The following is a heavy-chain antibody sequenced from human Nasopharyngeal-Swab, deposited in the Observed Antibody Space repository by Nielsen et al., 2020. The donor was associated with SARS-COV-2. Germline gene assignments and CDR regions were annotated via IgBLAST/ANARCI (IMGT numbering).Heavy chain of an antibody. V-gene: IGHV3-30*18. CDR1: GFTFSSEG. D-gene: IGHD5-24*01. CDR3: AKGLEMATADY. J-gene: IGHJ4*02. CDR2: ISYDGSNK. Sequence: LSLTWAASGFTFSSEGKHGIRQAPGKGLEWVAVISYDGSNKYYADTVKGRCTISRDNSKNTLYLQMNSLRAEDTAVYYCAKGLEMATADYWGQGTLVTVSS.